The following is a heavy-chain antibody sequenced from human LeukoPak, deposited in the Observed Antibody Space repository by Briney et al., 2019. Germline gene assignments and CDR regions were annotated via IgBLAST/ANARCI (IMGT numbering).Heavy chain of an antibody. CDR1: GFTFDSYA. Sequence: GGSLRLSCAASGFTFDSYAMSWVRQAPGKGLEWVAFIRYDGSNKYYADSVKGRFTISRDNSKNTLYLQMNSLRAEDTAVYYCAKAYIVVVPAAPLGYWGQGTLVTVSS. V-gene: IGHV3-30*02. D-gene: IGHD2-2*01. CDR2: IRYDGSNK. J-gene: IGHJ4*02. CDR3: AKAYIVVVPAAPLGY.